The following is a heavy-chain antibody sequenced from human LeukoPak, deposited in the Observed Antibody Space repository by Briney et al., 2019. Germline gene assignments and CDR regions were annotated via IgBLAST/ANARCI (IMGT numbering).Heavy chain of an antibody. D-gene: IGHD2-2*01. CDR2: ISGSGGST. CDR3: AKGKRDQLLLCAFDI. Sequence: GGSLRLSCAASGFTFSSYGMSWVRQAPGKGLEWVSAISGSGGSTYYADSVKGRFTISRDNSKNTLYLQMNSLRAKDTAIYYCAKGKRDQLLLCAFDIWGQGTMVTVSS. V-gene: IGHV3-23*01. J-gene: IGHJ3*02. CDR1: GFTFSSYG.